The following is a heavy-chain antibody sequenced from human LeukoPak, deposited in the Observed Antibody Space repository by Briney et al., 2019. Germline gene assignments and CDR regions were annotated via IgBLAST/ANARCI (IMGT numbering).Heavy chain of an antibody. J-gene: IGHJ4*02. V-gene: IGHV5-51*01. Sequence: GESLKISCKGSGYSFTSYWIGWVRQMPGKGLEWMGIIYPGDSDTRYSPSFQGQVTISADKSISTAYLQWSSLKASDTAMYYCASGYSYGLRPQNSPIDYWGQGTLVTVSS. CDR3: ASGYSYGLRPQNSPIDY. CDR1: GYSFTSYW. CDR2: IYPGDSDT. D-gene: IGHD5-18*01.